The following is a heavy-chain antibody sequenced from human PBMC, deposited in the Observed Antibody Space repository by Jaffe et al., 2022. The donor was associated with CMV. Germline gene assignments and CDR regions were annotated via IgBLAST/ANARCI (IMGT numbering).Heavy chain of an antibody. J-gene: IGHJ6*03. D-gene: IGHD3-10*01. CDR3: AREAAHYYGSGDAYYYMDV. CDR2: IYYSGST. V-gene: IGHV4-59*01. Sequence: QVQLQESGPGLVKPSETLSLTCTVSGGSISSYYWSWIRQPPGKGLEWIGYIYYSGSTNYNPSLKSRVTISVDTSKNQFSLKLSSVTAADTAVYYCAREAAHYYGSGDAYYYMDVWGKGTTVTVSS. CDR1: GGSISSYY.